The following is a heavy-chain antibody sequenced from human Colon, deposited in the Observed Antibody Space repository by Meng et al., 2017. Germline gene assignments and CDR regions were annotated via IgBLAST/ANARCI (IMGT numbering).Heavy chain of an antibody. CDR1: GGSISSYY. V-gene: IGHV4-59*01. J-gene: IGHJ6*02. CDR3: ARATVRGVISYYYYYGMDV. Sequence: SETLSLTCTVSGGSISSYYWSWIRQPPGKGLEWIGYIYYSGSTNYNPSLKSRVTISVDTSKNQFSLKLSSVTAAGTAVYYCARATVRGVISYYYYYGMDVWGQGTTVTVSS. D-gene: IGHD3-10*01. CDR2: IYYSGST.